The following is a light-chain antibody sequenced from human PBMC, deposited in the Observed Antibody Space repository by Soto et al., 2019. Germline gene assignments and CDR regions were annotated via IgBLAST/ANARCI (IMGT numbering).Light chain of an antibody. CDR3: QQYGGSPFT. CDR1: QSVSGSY. Sequence: EIVLTQSPGTLSLSPGERATLSCRASQSVSGSYLAWYRQKPGQAPRLLIYGASSRATGIPDRFSGSGSGTDFTLTISRLEPEDFAVYYCQQYGGSPFTFGPGTKVDIK. V-gene: IGKV3-20*01. J-gene: IGKJ3*01. CDR2: GAS.